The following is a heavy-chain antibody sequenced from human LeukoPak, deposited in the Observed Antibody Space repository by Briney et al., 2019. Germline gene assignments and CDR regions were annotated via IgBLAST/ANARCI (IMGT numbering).Heavy chain of an antibody. V-gene: IGHV1-2*06. CDR2: INPNSGDT. CDR3: ARDYCSSTGCLFDY. CDR1: GYTFTGYH. D-gene: IGHD2-2*01. Sequence: ASVKVSCKASGYTFTGYHMHWARQAPGQGLEWMGRINPNSGDTNYAQKFQGRVAMTRDTSISTAFMELTRLRSDDTAVYYCARDYCSSTGCLFDYWGQGTLVTVSS. J-gene: IGHJ4*02.